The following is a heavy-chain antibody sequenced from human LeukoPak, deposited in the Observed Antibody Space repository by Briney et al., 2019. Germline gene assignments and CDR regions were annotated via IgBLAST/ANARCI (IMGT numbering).Heavy chain of an antibody. J-gene: IGHJ4*02. D-gene: IGHD3-22*01. Sequence: QPGGSLRLSCAASGFTFSSYAMSWVRQAPGKGLEWVSAISGSGGSTYYADSVKGRFTISRDNSKNTLYLQMNSLRAEDTAVYYCAKDDLDYYDSSGYYPEAFDYWGQGTLVTVSS. CDR2: ISGSGGST. CDR1: GFTFSSYA. CDR3: AKDDLDYYDSSGYYPEAFDY. V-gene: IGHV3-23*01.